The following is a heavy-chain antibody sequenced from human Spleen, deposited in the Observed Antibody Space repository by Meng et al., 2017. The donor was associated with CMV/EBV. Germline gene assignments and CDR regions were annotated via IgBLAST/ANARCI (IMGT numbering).Heavy chain of an antibody. CDR2: IYYSGST. CDR3: ARGKNDYVWGSYRYPPYFDY. Sequence: SETLSLTCTVSGGSISSSSYYWGWIRQPPGKGLEWIGSIYYSGSTYYNPSLKSRVTISVDTSKNHFSLKLDSVTAADTAVYYCARGKNDYVWGSYRYPPYFDYWGQGTLVTVSS. D-gene: IGHD3-16*02. J-gene: IGHJ4*02. CDR1: GGSISSSSYY. V-gene: IGHV4-39*02.